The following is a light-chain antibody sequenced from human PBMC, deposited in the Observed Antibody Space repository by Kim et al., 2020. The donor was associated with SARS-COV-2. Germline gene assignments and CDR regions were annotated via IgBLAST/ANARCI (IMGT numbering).Light chain of an antibody. CDR3: QAWDSSTGVV. CDR2: QDT. J-gene: IGLJ2*01. CDR1: KLGDMY. V-gene: IGLV3-1*01. Sequence: VSPGQTASITCSGEKLGDMYTCGYQQKAGQSPVLVIYQDTKRPPGIPGRFSGSSSGNTATLTISGTQTLDEADYYCQAWDSSTGVVFGGGTQLTVL.